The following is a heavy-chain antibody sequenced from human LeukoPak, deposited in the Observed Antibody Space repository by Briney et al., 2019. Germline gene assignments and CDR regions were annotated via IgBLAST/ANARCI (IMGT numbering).Heavy chain of an antibody. CDR2: INHSGST. CDR1: GGSISSSSYY. Sequence: SETLSLTCTVSGGSISSSSYYWGWIRQPPGKGLEWIGEINHSGSTNYNPSLKSRVTISVDTSKNQFSLKLSSVTAADTAAYYCTRKGIAARRGWSYYYYYMDVWGKGTTVTVPS. D-gene: IGHD6-6*01. V-gene: IGHV4-39*07. J-gene: IGHJ6*03. CDR3: TRKGIAARRGWSYYYYYMDV.